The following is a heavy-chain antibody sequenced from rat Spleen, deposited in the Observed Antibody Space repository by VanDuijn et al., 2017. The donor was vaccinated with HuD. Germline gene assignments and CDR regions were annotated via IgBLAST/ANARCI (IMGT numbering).Heavy chain of an antibody. J-gene: IGHJ3*01. CDR2: ITNTGGNT. CDR3: ATQAWGDDWFAY. D-gene: IGHD1-1*01. CDR1: GFTVSDYN. V-gene: IGHV5-20*01. Sequence: EVQLVESGGGLVQPGRSLKLSCAASGFTVSDYNMAWVRQAPKKGLEWVATITNTGGNTYYRDSVKGRFTISRHNAKSSLYLQMDSLRSEDTATYYCATQAWGDDWFAYWGQGTLVTVSS.